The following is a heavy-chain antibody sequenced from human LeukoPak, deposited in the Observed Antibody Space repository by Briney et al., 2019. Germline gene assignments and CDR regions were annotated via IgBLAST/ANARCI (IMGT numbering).Heavy chain of an antibody. D-gene: IGHD5-12*01. CDR2: ISGSGGST. Sequence: GGSLRLSCAASGFTFSSYGMSWVRQAPGKGLEWVSAISGSGGSTYYADSVKGRFTISRDNSKNTLYPQMNSLRAEDTAVYYCAKSDVDIVATITFYVDYWGQGTLVTVSS. CDR3: AKSDVDIVATITFYVDY. CDR1: GFTFSSYG. J-gene: IGHJ4*02. V-gene: IGHV3-23*01.